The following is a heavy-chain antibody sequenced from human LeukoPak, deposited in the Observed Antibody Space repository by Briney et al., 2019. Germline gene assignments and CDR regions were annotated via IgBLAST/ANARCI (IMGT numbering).Heavy chain of an antibody. J-gene: IGHJ4*02. CDR2: ISAYNGNT. CDR1: GYTFTSYG. D-gene: IGHD2-8*02. V-gene: IGHV1-18*01. Sequence: ASVTVACKASGYTFTSYGISWVRQAPGQGLEWMGWISAYNGNTNYAQKLQGRVTMTTDTSTSTAHMELRSLRSDDTAVYYCARDKGWSIDYFDYWGQGTLVTVSS. CDR3: ARDKGWSIDYFDY.